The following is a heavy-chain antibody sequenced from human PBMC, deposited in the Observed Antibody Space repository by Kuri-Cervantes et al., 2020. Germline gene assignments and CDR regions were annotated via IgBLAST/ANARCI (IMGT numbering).Heavy chain of an antibody. CDR3: ARYYDSSGYYYDRGAFDI. D-gene: IGHD3-22*01. V-gene: IGHV4-34*10. CDR1: GGSFSDYY. CDR2: INHSGST. Sequence: GSLRLSCAVYGGSFSDYYWIWIRQSPGKGLEWIGEINHSGSTNYKLSLESRVTMSTDTSRNQFSLKLSSVTAADTAVYYCARYYDSSGYYYDRGAFDIWGQGTMVTVSS. J-gene: IGHJ3*02.